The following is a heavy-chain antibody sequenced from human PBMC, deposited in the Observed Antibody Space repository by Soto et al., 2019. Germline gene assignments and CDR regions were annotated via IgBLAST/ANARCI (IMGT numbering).Heavy chain of an antibody. V-gene: IGHV4-4*02. CDR3: STEEGTRYNWNLRFDY. D-gene: IGHD1-1*01. CDR2: IYDSGST. Sequence: PSETLSLTCAVSGGSIGSSNWWSWVRQSPGKGLEWIGEIYDSGSTNYNPSLKSRVTISLDKSKNQFSLKLSSVNAADTAVYYCSTEEGTRYNWNLRFDYWGQGTLVTVSS. J-gene: IGHJ4*02. CDR1: GGSIGSSNW.